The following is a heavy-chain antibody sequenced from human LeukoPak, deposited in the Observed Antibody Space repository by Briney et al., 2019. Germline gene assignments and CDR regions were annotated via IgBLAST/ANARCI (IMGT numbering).Heavy chain of an antibody. CDR1: GHTSTTYY. CDR3: AKIVPAAPGAFDI. D-gene: IGHD2-2*01. CDR2: INPSGGTT. J-gene: IGHJ3*02. Sequence: ASVKVSCKASGHTSTTYYMHWVRQAPGQGLEWMGIINPSGGTTNYAQKFQGRVTITRDTSTRTVYMELSSLRSEDTAVYYCAKIVPAAPGAFDIWGQGTMVTVSS. V-gene: IGHV1-46*01.